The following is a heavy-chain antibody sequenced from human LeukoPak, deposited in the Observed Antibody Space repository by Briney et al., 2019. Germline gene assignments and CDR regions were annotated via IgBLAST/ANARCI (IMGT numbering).Heavy chain of an antibody. CDR2: ISDHESGSNE. J-gene: IGHJ4*02. CDR3: ARSRGYCGGEAQCDFTY. D-gene: IGHD2-21*01. V-gene: IGHV3-30-3*01. CDR1: GFTFSSYA. Sequence: GGSLRLSCAASGFTFSSYAFHWVRQAPGKGLEWVALISDHESGSNEYYAASVKGRFTISRDNSRKTLFLQMNTLRIEDTAVYYCARSRGYCGGEAQCDFTYWGQGTLVTVSS.